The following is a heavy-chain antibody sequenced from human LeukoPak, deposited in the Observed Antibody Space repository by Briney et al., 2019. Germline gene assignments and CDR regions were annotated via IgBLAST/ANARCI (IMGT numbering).Heavy chain of an antibody. D-gene: IGHD3-10*01. CDR1: GGSISSSNW. CDR2: IYHSGST. CDR3: ARAGPKVRGVIISHFDY. J-gene: IGHJ4*02. V-gene: IGHV4-4*02. Sequence: PSETLSLACAVSGGSISSSNWWSWVRQPPGKGLEWIGEIYHSGSTKYNPSLKSRVTIPVDKSKNHFSLKLTSVTAADTAVYYCARAGPKVRGVIISHFDYWGQGTLVTVSS.